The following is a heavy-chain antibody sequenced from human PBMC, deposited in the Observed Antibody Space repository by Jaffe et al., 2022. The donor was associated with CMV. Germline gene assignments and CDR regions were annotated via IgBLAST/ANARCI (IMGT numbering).Heavy chain of an antibody. CDR1: GFTVSSNY. CDR2: IYSGGST. CDR3: ARDDGSYDSSGYYRY. J-gene: IGHJ4*02. V-gene: IGHV3-66*01. Sequence: EVQLVESGGGLVQPGGSLRLSCAASGFTVSSNYMSWVRQAPGKGLEWVSVIYSGGSTYYADSVKGRFTISRDNSKNTLYLQMNSLRAEDTAVYYCARDDGSYDSSGYYRYWGQGTLVTVSS. D-gene: IGHD3-22*01.